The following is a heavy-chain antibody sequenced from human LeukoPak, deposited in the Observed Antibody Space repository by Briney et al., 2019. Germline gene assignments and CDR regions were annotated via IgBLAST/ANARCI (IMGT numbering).Heavy chain of an antibody. CDR1: GGSISGYY. D-gene: IGHD3-16*01. CDR3: ARHFGSTQDYFDL. V-gene: IGHV4-59*08. J-gene: IGHJ4*02. CDR2: IYNSGTS. Sequence: SETLSLTCTVSGGSISGYYWTWIRQPPGKGLDWVANIYNSGTSNYNPSLRSRLTISVDTSKNQVSLRLTSVTAADTAIYYCARHFGSTQDYFDLRGQGILVTVSS.